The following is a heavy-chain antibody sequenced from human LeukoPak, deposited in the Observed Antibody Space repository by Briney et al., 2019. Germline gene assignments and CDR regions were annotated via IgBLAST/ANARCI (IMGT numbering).Heavy chain of an antibody. CDR1: GFTFSSYA. J-gene: IGHJ4*02. CDR2: ISGSGGST. CDR3: AKGAHYDFWSGYYRQSDY. Sequence: GGSLRLSCAASGFTFSSYAMSWVRQAPGKGLEWVSAISGSGGSTYYADSVKGRFTISRDNSKNTLYLQMNSLRAEDTAVYYCAKGAHYDFWSGYYRQSDYWGQGTLVTVSS. D-gene: IGHD3-3*01. V-gene: IGHV3-23*01.